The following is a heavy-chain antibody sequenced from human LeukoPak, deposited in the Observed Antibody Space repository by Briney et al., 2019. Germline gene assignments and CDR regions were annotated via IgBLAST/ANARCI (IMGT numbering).Heavy chain of an antibody. D-gene: IGHD2-2*01. CDR1: GGTFSSYA. CDR3: ARNLAFPGSCTSCYDWFDP. V-gene: IGHV1-69*13. CDR2: IIPIFGTA. Sequence: ASVKVSCKASGGTFSSYAISWVRQAPGQGLEWMGGIIPIFGTANYAQKFQGRVTITADESTSTAYMELSSLRSEDTAVYYCARNLAFPGSCTSCYDWFDPWGQGTLVTVSS. J-gene: IGHJ5*02.